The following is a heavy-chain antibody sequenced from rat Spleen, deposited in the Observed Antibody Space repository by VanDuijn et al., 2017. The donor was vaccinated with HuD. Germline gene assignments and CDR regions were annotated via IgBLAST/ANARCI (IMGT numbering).Heavy chain of an antibody. D-gene: IGHD1-11*01. CDR2: ISTGGGNT. J-gene: IGHJ2*01. V-gene: IGHV5S23*01. Sequence: EVQLVESGGDLIQPGRSLKLSCAASGFTFSSFPMAWVRQAPTKGLEWIASISTGGGNTYYRDSVKGRFTISRDNAKSTLYLQMDSLRSEDTATYYCSREGLYGNFFDYCGQGVMVTVSS. CDR3: SREGLYGNFFDY. CDR1: GFTFSSFP.